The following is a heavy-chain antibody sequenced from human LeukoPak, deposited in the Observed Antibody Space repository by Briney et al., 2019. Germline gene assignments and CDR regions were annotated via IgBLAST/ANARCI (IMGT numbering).Heavy chain of an antibody. V-gene: IGHV1-69*04. Sequence: GASVKVSCKASGGTFSRYVISWVRQAPGQGLEWMGRIIPMVGIVKYAQKYQGRVTITADKSTTTAYMELSSLRPEDTAVYYCAKDLGSGSQSGDYWGQGTLVTVSS. CDR2: IIPMVGIV. J-gene: IGHJ4*02. CDR3: AKDLGSGSQSGDY. CDR1: GGTFSRYV. D-gene: IGHD1-26*01.